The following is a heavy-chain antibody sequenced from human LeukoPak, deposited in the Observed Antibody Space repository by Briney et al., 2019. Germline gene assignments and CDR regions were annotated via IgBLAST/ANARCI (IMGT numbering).Heavy chain of an antibody. CDR2: IYYSGST. CDR1: GGSISSYY. CDR3: ARHYYDSSGYYHFDY. D-gene: IGHD3-22*01. J-gene: IGHJ4*02. Sequence: PSETLSLTCTVSGGSISSYYWSWIRQPPGKGLEWIGYIYYSGSTNYNPSLKSRVTISVDTSKNQFSLKLSSVTAADTAVYYCARHYYDSSGYYHFDYWGQGTLVTVSS. V-gene: IGHV4-59*01.